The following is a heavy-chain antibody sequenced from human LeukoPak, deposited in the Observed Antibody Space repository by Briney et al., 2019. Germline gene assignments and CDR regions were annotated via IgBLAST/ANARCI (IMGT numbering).Heavy chain of an antibody. CDR1: DYSLSTGYY. J-gene: IGHJ4*02. V-gene: IGHV4-38-2*02. Sequence: PSETLSLTCTVSDYSLSTGYYWLWIRQSPGKGLEWIAGISHSGYTYYSPSLKSRVTISADTSKNQFSLNLSSMTAADTAVYYCARVDGYNQAAYWGQGTLVAVSS. CDR3: ARVDGYNQAAY. D-gene: IGHD5-24*01. CDR2: ISHSGYT.